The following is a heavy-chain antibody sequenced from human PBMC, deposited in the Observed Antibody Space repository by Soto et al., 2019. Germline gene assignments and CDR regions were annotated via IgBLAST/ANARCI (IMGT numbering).Heavy chain of an antibody. D-gene: IGHD3-10*01. CDR2: ISAYNGNT. CDR1: GYTFTSYG. Sequence: GASVKVSCKASGYTFTSYGISWVRQAPGQGLEWMGWISAYNGNTNYAQKLQGRVTMTTDTSTSTAYMELRSLRPDDTAVYYCAIDLPYPYYRLGSGLVKAFDIWGQGTMVTVSS. CDR3: AIDLPYPYYRLGSGLVKAFDI. V-gene: IGHV1-18*01. J-gene: IGHJ3*02.